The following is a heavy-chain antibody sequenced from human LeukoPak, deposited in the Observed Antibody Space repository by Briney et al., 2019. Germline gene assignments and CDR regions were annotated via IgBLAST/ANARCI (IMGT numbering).Heavy chain of an antibody. Sequence: GGSLRLSCAASGFTFSSYAMSWVRQAPGKGLEWVSAISGSGGSTYYADSVKGRFTISRDNSKNTLYLQMNSLRAEDTAVYYCAKGDERSHVSRAPRIQLDDWGDAFDIWGQGTMVTVSS. CDR3: AKGDERSHVSRAPRIQLDDWGDAFDI. J-gene: IGHJ3*02. D-gene: IGHD5-18*01. CDR1: GFTFSSYA. CDR2: ISGSGGST. V-gene: IGHV3-23*01.